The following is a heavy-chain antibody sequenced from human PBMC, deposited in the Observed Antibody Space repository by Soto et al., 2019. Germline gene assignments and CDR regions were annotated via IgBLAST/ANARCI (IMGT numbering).Heavy chain of an antibody. CDR1: GFTFSSSA. CDR2: ISGSGGTP. V-gene: IGHV3-23*01. CDR3: AMGLAAAGPLDY. D-gene: IGHD6-13*01. Sequence: GFTFSSSAMSWVRQAPGRGLEWVSTISGSGGTPYYADSVKGRFTISRDKSKNSLYLVLNSLRADDTAIYYCAMGLAAAGPLDYWGQGALVTVSS. J-gene: IGHJ4*02.